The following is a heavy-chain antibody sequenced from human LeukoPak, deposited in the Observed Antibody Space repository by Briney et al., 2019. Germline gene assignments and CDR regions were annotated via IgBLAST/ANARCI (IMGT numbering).Heavy chain of an antibody. Sequence: SETLSLTCAVYGGSFSTYYWSWVRQPPGKGLEWIGEINHSGSTNYNPSLKCRVTISANTSKGQFSLKLTSVTAADTAVYYCSTRGDWGQGTLVTVSS. CDR1: GGSFSTYY. CDR3: STRGD. V-gene: IGHV4-34*01. J-gene: IGHJ4*02. CDR2: INHSGST.